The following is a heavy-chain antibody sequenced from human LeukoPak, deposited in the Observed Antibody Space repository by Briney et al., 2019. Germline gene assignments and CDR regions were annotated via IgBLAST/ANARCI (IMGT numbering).Heavy chain of an antibody. Sequence: GGSLRLSCAASGFTFSSCAMSGVRQAPGKGLEWVSAISGSGGSTYYADSVKGRFTISRDNSKNTLYLQMNSLRAEDTAVYYCAKAYCGGDCYTYYFDYWGQGTLVTVSS. V-gene: IGHV3-23*01. CDR2: ISGSGGST. J-gene: IGHJ4*02. CDR1: GFTFSSCA. D-gene: IGHD2-21*02. CDR3: AKAYCGGDCYTYYFDY.